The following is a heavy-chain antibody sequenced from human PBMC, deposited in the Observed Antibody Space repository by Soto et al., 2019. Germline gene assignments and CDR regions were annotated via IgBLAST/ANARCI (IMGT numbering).Heavy chain of an antibody. CDR2: ISSNGGST. J-gene: IGHJ4*02. Sequence: GGSLRLSCAASGFTFSSYAMHWVRQAPGKGLEYVSAISSNGGSTYYANSVKGRFTISRDNSKNTLYLQMGSLRAEDMAVYYCAREPLDFSHFDYWGQGTLVTVSS. V-gene: IGHV3-64*01. D-gene: IGHD3-3*01. CDR3: AREPLDFSHFDY. CDR1: GFTFSSYA.